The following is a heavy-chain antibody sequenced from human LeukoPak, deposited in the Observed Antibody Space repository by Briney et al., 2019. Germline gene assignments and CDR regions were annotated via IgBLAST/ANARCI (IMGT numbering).Heavy chain of an antibody. J-gene: IGHJ4*02. CDR2: INHSGST. CDR1: GGSFSGYY. Sequence: PSETLSLTCAVYGGSFSGYYWSWIRQPPGKGLEWIGEINHSGSTNYNPSLKSRVTISVDTSKNQFSLKLSSVTAADTAVYYCASYVLLTGYDYWGQGTLVTVSS. CDR3: ASYVLLTGYDY. V-gene: IGHV4-34*01. D-gene: IGHD3-9*01.